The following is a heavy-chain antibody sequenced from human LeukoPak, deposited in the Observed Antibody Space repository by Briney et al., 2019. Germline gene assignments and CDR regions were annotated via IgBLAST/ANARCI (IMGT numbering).Heavy chain of an antibody. Sequence: ASVKVSCKASGYTFTSYDINWVRQATGQGLEWMGWMNPNSGNTGYAQKFQGRVTITRNTSISTAYMELSSLRSDDMAVYYCARAGEHQRLPENYWGQGTLVTVSS. V-gene: IGHV1-8*03. CDR1: GYTFTSYD. CDR2: MNPNSGNT. CDR3: ARAGEHQRLPENY. J-gene: IGHJ4*02. D-gene: IGHD7-27*01.